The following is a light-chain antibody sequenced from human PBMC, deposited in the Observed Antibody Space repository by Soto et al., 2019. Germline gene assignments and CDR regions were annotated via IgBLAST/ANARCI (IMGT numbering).Light chain of an antibody. Sequence: QPVLTQSPSASASLGASVKLTCTLSSGHSSYAIAWHQQQPEKGPRYLMKLNSDGSHSKGDGIPDRFSGSSSGAERYLTISSLQSEDEADYHCQTWGTGTHVVFGGGTKVTVL. CDR1: SGHSSYA. CDR2: LNSDGSH. CDR3: QTWGTGTHVV. J-gene: IGLJ2*01. V-gene: IGLV4-69*01.